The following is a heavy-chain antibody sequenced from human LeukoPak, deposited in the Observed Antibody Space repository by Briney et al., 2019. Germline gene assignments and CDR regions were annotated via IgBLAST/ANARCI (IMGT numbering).Heavy chain of an antibody. J-gene: IGHJ4*02. V-gene: IGHV1-8*01. CDR3: ARGQNLWFGELLALM. CDR1: GYTFTRYD. CDR2: MNPNSGNT. Sequence: ASVKVSCKASGYTFTRYDINWVRQATGQGLEWMGWMNPNSGNTGYAQKFQGRVTMTRNTSISTAYMELSSLRSEDTAVYYCARGQNLWFGELLALMWGQGTLVTVSS. D-gene: IGHD3-10*01.